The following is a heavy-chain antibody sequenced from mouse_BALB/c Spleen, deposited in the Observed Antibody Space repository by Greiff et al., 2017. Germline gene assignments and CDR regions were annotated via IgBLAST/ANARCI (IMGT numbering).Heavy chain of an antibody. D-gene: IGHD2-3*01. Sequence: VQLKESGPDLVKPSQSLSLTCTVTGYSITSCYSWHWIRQFPGNKLEWMGYIHYSGSTNYNPSLKSRISITRDTSKNQFFLQLNSVTTEDTATYYCARVDGYYEEFAYWGQGTLVTVSA. CDR1: GYSITSCYS. V-gene: IGHV3-1*02. CDR2: IHYSGST. CDR3: ARVDGYYEEFAY. J-gene: IGHJ3*01.